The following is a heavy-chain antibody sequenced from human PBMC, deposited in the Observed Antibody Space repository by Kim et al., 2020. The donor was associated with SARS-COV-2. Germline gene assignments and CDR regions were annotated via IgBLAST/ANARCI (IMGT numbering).Heavy chain of an antibody. CDR2: IKSKTDGGTT. J-gene: IGHJ3*01. CDR1: GLTFSNAW. V-gene: IGHV3-15*01. Sequence: GGSLRLSCAASGLTFSNAWMNWVRQAPGKGLEWVGRIKSKTDGGTTDYAAPVKGRFTVSRDDSRSTLYLQMDSLKTEDAAVYYCTTDSGPYRWLQLTPDAYDVWGQGTMVTVSS. D-gene: IGHD5-12*01. CDR3: TTDSGPYRWLQLTPDAYDV.